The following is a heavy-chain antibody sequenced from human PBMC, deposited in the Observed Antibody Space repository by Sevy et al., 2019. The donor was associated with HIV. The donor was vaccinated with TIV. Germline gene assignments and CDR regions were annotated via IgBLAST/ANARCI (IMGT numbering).Heavy chain of an antibody. J-gene: IGHJ4*02. CDR2: ISYDGSDK. D-gene: IGHD1-7*01. CDR3: AKDRTGTTYLFDY. V-gene: IGHV3-30*18. Sequence: GGSLRLSCAASGFTFSGYGMHWVRQAPGKGLEWVAVISYDGSDKYYADSVKGRFTISRDNSKNTLYLQMNSLGAVDTAVYNCAKDRTGTTYLFDYWGLGTLVTVSS. CDR1: GFTFSGYG.